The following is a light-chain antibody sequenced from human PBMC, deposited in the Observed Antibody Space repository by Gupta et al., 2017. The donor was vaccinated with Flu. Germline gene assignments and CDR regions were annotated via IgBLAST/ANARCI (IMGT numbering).Light chain of an antibody. Sequence: GGATFISYRMSHRCLPSNGNNYLDWYQQKPGQPPQLLVYSGSIRASGVSDRFSGRGSGTDLTLNISSRDAEDVVVYYCKQAQKTLRTFGQGTKVEIK. CDR1: HRCLPSNGNNY. J-gene: IGKJ1*01. V-gene: IGKV2-28*01. CDR3: KQAQKTLRT. CDR2: SGS.